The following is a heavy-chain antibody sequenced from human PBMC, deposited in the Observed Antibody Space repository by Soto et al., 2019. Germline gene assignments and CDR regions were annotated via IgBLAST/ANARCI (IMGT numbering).Heavy chain of an antibody. J-gene: IGHJ6*02. D-gene: IGHD4-17*01. CDR1: GGSISSGGYS. CDR2: IYHSGYT. CDR3: ARAHYGDYGYGLDV. V-gene: IGHV4-30-2*01. Sequence: QLQLQESGSGLVKPSQTLSLTCAVSGGSISSGGYSWSWIRQPPGKGLEWIGYIYHSGYTYYNPSLKGRVPISVDRSKNQFSLKLSSVTAADTAVYYCARAHYGDYGYGLDVWGQGTTVTASS.